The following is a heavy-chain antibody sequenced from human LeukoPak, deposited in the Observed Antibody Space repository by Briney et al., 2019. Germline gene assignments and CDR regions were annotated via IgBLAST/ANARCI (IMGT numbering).Heavy chain of an antibody. D-gene: IGHD5-12*01. CDR3: ARGGGYDSFDY. CDR2: ISSSSSYI. J-gene: IGHJ4*02. CDR1: GFTFSSYS. Sequence: GGSLRLSCAASGFTFSSYSMNWVRQAPGKGLEWVSSISSSSSYIYYADSVKGRITISRDNAKNSVYLQMNNLRADDTAVYYCARGGGYDSFDYWGQGTQVTVSS. V-gene: IGHV3-21*04.